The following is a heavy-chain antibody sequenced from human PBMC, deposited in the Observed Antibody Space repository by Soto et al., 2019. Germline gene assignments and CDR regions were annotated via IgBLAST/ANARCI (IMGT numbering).Heavy chain of an antibody. V-gene: IGHV4-31*03. CDR1: GGSINSGNHY. CDR3: ARLSITSNGGWFDP. CDR2: ISYSGST. Sequence: QVQLQESGPGLVKPSQTLSLTCTVSGGSINSGNHYWNWIRQHPGKGREWIGYISYSGSTSYNPSLRSRVTISVDTSKNQFCLKLSSVTAADTAVFYCARLSITSNGGWFDPWGQGTLVTVSS. D-gene: IGHD1-20*01. J-gene: IGHJ5*02.